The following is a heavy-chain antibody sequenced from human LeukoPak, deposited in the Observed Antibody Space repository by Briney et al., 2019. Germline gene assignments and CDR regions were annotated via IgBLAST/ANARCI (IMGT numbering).Heavy chain of an antibody. CDR3: AKCGVNFNYFDS. CDR2: ISGSGGGT. D-gene: IGHD4/OR15-4a*01. V-gene: IGHV3-23*01. Sequence: GGSLRLSCAASGFTFSSHAMSWVRQAPGKGLEWVSGISGSGGGTSYADSVKGRFAISGDNSKNTLYLQMNSLRAEDTAIYYCAKCGVNFNYFDSWGQGTLVTVSS. CDR1: GFTFSSHA. J-gene: IGHJ4*02.